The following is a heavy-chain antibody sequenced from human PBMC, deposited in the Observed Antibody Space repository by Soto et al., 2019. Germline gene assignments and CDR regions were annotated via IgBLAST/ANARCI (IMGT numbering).Heavy chain of an antibody. Sequence: SVKVSCKASGFTFTSSAMQWVRQARGQRLEWIGWIIVGSGNTNYAQKFQERVTITRDMSTSTAYMELSSLRSEDTAVYYCAARDYYDILTGTFDYWGQGTLVTVSS. CDR1: GFTFTSSA. CDR2: IIVGSGNT. CDR3: AARDYYDILTGTFDY. J-gene: IGHJ4*02. D-gene: IGHD3-9*01. V-gene: IGHV1-58*02.